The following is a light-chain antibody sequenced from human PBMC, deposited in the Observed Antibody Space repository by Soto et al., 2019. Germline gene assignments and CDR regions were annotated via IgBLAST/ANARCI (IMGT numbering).Light chain of an antibody. Sequence: VMKQSPSTLSFAQWQRVILSFMASEGISSNLAWYQHVPGQAPRLLMYAASTRATDVPARFSGSGSGTEFTLTISSLQSEDFAVYYCQQYKNWPPLTFGGGTKVDIK. CDR2: AAS. J-gene: IGKJ4*01. CDR3: QQYKNWPPLT. V-gene: IGKV3-15*01. CDR1: EGISSN.